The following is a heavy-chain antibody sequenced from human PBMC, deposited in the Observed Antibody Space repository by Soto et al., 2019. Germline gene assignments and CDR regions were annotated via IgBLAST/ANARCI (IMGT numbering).Heavy chain of an antibody. CDR1: GFTFSSSA. V-gene: IGHV1-58*01. Sequence: QMHLVQSGPEVKRPGTSLKVSCKASGFTFSSSAVQWVRQARGQRLGWIGWIVLGNGNTNYAQKFQERVTITRDMSTSTAYMELRSLTFEDTAVYYCATRIGNIGWYWLDTWGQGTLVTVSS. D-gene: IGHD6-19*01. CDR3: ATRIGNIGWYWLDT. J-gene: IGHJ5*02. CDR2: IVLGNGNT.